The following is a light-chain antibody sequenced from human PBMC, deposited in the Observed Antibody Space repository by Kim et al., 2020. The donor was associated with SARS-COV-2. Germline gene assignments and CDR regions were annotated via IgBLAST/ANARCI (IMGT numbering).Light chain of an antibody. CDR3: QTWGTVV. V-gene: IGLV4-69*01. CDR2: LNSDGSH. Sequence: LGASVKPTCTLSSGQSSYAIAGHQQQPEKGPRYLMKLNSDGSHSKGDGIPDRFSGSSSGAERYLTISSLQSEDEADYYCQTWGTVVFGGGTQLTVL. CDR1: SGQSSYA. J-gene: IGLJ2*01.